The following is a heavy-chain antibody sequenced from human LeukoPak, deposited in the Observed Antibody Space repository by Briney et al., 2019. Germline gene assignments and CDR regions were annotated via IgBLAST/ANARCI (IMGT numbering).Heavy chain of an antibody. J-gene: IGHJ4*02. V-gene: IGHV3-30*02. Sequence: PGGSLRLSCAASGFTFSSYGMHWVRQAPGKGLEWVAFIRYDGSNKYYADSVKGRFTISRENSKNTLYLQMNSLRAEDTAVYYCAKDLRAYYYDSSGYYPSSPLDYWGQGTLVTVSS. CDR2: IRYDGSNK. D-gene: IGHD3-22*01. CDR3: AKDLRAYYYDSSGYYPSSPLDY. CDR1: GFTFSSYG.